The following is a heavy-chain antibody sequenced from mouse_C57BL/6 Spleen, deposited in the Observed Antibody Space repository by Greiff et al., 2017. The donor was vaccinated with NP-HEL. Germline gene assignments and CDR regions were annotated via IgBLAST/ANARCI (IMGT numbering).Heavy chain of an antibody. CDR3: TGRDRTVVSFDY. CDR1: GYTFTSYW. Sequence: QVQLQQPGAELVKPGASVKLSCKASGYTFTSYWMHWVKQRPGQGLEWIGMIYPDSGSTNYNEKFKSKATLTVDKSSSTAYMQLSSLTSEDSAVYYSTGRDRTVVSFDYGGKVTTLTVSS. D-gene: IGHD1-1*01. CDR2: IYPDSGST. J-gene: IGHJ2*01. V-gene: IGHV1-64*01.